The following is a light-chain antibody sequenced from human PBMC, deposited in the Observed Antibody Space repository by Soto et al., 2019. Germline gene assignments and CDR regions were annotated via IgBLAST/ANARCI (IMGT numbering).Light chain of an antibody. CDR2: VAS. CDR1: QSISNY. Sequence: DIQMTQSPSSVSASVGDRVTITCRANQSISNYLTWYQQKPGEAPTLLIYVASSLQSGVPARFSGSGSGTDFTLTISSLQPEDFASYHCQQNFNTPLTFGGGTKVEIK. CDR3: QQNFNTPLT. V-gene: IGKV1-39*01. J-gene: IGKJ4*01.